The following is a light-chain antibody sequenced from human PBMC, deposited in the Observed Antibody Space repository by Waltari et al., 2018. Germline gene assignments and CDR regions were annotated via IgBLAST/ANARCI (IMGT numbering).Light chain of an antibody. CDR1: QGINNY. J-gene: IGKJ4*01. V-gene: IGKV1-9*01. Sequence: IQVTQSPSSLSASVGDRVIITCRASQGINNYLAWFQQKTGKAPKILIYSVSTLQSGVPSRFSGSGSGTDFTLTISSLQPEDFATYYCQQFDAYPLTFGGGTKVEIK. CDR2: SVS. CDR3: QQFDAYPLT.